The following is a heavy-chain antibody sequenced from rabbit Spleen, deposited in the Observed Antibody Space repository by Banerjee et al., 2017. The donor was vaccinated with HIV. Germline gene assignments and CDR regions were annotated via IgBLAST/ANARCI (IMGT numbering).Heavy chain of an antibody. Sequence: QELVESGGGLVQPGESLKLSCKASGFDFSAYGVSWVRQAPGKGLEWIGYIVPIFGVTYYANWVNGRFTISSHNAQNTLYLQLNSLTAADTATYFCVREAGYAGYGDANLWGQGTLGTVS. V-gene: IGHV1S7*01. CDR2: IVPIFGVT. CDR3: VREAGYAGYGDANL. CDR1: GFDFSAYG. D-gene: IGHD7-1*01. J-gene: IGHJ4*01.